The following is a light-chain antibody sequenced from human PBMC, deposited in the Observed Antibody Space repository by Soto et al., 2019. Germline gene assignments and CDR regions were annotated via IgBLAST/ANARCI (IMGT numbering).Light chain of an antibody. CDR2: DAS. V-gene: IGKV1-39*01. Sequence: DIQMTQSPSSLSASVGDRVTITCRASQSISSHLNWYQQKPGKAPKLLIYDASSLQTGVPSRFSGSGSGTDFTLTISSLQPEDFATYYCQQSYSTPPITFGQATHWRL. CDR3: QQSYSTPPIT. J-gene: IGKJ5*01. CDR1: QSISSH.